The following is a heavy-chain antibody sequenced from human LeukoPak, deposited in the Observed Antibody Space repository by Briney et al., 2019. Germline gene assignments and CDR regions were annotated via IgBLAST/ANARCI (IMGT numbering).Heavy chain of an antibody. D-gene: IGHD3-22*01. Sequence: PGGSLRLSCAASGFTFSSYGMHWVRQAPGKGLEWVAVIWYDGSNKYYADSVKGRFTISRDNSKNTLYLQMNSLRAEDTAVYYCARDRGYYDSSGGDYWGQGTLVIVSS. CDR3: ARDRGYYDSSGGDY. CDR1: GFTFSSYG. V-gene: IGHV3-33*01. J-gene: IGHJ4*02. CDR2: IWYDGSNK.